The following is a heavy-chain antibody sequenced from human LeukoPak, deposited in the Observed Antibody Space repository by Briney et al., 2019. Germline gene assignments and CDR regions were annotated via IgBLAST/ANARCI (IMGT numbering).Heavy chain of an antibody. Sequence: SVKVSCKASGYTFTGYYMHWVRQAPGQGLEWMGGIIPIFGTANYAQKFQGRVTITADESTSTAYMELSSLRSEDTAVYYCARGSGYSYGYLDYWGQGTLVTVSS. J-gene: IGHJ4*02. D-gene: IGHD5-18*01. CDR2: IIPIFGTA. V-gene: IGHV1-69*13. CDR3: ARGSGYSYGYLDY. CDR1: GYTFTGYY.